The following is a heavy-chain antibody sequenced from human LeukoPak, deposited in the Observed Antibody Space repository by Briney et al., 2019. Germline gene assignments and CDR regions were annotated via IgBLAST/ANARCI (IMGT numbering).Heavy chain of an antibody. J-gene: IGHJ4*02. CDR3: ARNLIPEQLVLNF. Sequence: SETLSLTCTVSGGSISSYYWNWIRQPPGKGLEWIGYTYYSGSTNYNPSLKSQVTMSVDTSKNQFSLNLKSVTPEDTAVYYCARNLIPEQLVLNFWGQGTLVTVSS. CDR2: TYYSGST. V-gene: IGHV4-59*01. CDR1: GGSISSYY. D-gene: IGHD6-13*01.